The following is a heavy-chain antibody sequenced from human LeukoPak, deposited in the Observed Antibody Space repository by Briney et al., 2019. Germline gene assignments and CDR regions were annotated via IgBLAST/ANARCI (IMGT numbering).Heavy chain of an antibody. Sequence: SETLSLTCTVSGGSISSYYWSWIRQPPGKGLEWIGYVFYTGDTNYNSSLKSRVTVSLDTFKSQVSLSLTSVTAADTAVYYCARHPFATPFDHWGRGTLVTVSS. J-gene: IGHJ4*02. CDR3: ARHPFATPFDH. CDR2: VFYTGDT. CDR1: GGSISSYY. V-gene: IGHV4-59*08.